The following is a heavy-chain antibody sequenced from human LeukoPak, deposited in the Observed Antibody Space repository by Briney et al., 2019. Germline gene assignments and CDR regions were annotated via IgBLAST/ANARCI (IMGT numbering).Heavy chain of an antibody. Sequence: PSETLSLTCTVSGGSLSGDYWNWIRQPPGKGLEWIGYIYYTGTTDYSPSLKSRVTISLDMSKNQFSLKLRSVTAADTAEYYCARTNAFGNRGQGTMVTVSS. J-gene: IGHJ3*02. CDR3: ARTNAFGN. V-gene: IGHV4-59*01. CDR1: GGSLSGDY. CDR2: IYYTGTT.